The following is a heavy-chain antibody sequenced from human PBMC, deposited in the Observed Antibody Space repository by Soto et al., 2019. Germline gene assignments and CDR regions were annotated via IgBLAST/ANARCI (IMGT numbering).Heavy chain of an antibody. CDR1: GGTFSSYA. CDR2: IIPIFGTA. J-gene: IGHJ5*02. CDR3: AREGTRDPNWFDP. Sequence: QVQLVQSGAEVKKPGSSVKVSCKASGGTFSSYAISWVRQAPGQGLEWMGGIIPIFGTANYAQKFQGRVTITADESTNQDKRELSSLRSEDTSGDYCAREGTRDPNWFDPWGQGTLVTVSS. D-gene: IGHD3-10*01. V-gene: IGHV1-69*01.